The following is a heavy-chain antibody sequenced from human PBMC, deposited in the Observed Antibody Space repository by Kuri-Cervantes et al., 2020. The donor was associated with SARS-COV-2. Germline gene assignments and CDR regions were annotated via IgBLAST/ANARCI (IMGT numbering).Heavy chain of an antibody. J-gene: IGHJ4*02. CDR1: GFTFSDYV. V-gene: IGHV3-23*01. CDR2: INDAGTTT. CDR3: ATGFTSVWFRPLAY. Sequence: GESLKISCVASGFTFSDYVMTWVRQAPGKGLEWVSIINDAGTTTHYADSVKGRFTISRDNSKNTVYLQMNNLEVEDTAVYFCATGFTSVWFRPLAYWGQGTLVTVSS. D-gene: IGHD3-10*01.